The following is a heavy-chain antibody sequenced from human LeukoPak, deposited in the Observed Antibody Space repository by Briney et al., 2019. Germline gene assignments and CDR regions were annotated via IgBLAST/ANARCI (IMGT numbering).Heavy chain of an antibody. CDR1: GYTFTGYY. CDR2: ISAYNGNT. D-gene: IGHD3-10*01. Sequence: ASVKVSCKASGYTFTGYYMHWVRQAPGQGLEWMGWISAYNGNTNYAQKLQGRVTMTTDTSTSTAYMELRSLRSDDTAVYYCARGGDTMVRGVIILYYFDYWGQGTLVTVSS. J-gene: IGHJ4*02. V-gene: IGHV1-18*04. CDR3: ARGGDTMVRGVIILYYFDY.